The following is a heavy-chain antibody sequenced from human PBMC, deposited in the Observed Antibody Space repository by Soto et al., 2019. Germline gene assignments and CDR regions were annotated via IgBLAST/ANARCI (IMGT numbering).Heavy chain of an antibody. CDR2: ITADGGGT. J-gene: IGHJ4*02. CDR3: AKDRGCSGGPEFDC. V-gene: IGHV3-23*01. Sequence: VGSLRFSCTASGFTFSSYIMNWVRQAPGKGLEWISTITADGGGTFYADSVKGRFTISRDNSKNTLYLQMDNLRAEDTALYYCAKDRGCSGGPEFDCWGQGTQVTVSS. D-gene: IGHD6-19*01. CDR1: GFTFSSYI.